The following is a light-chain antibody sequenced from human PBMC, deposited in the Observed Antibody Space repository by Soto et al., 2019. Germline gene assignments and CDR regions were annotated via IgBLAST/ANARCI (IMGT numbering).Light chain of an antibody. Sequence: EIVLTQFPGTLSLSPGERATLSCRANQSVASTYLAWYQQKPGQAPRLLMYGVSSRATGIPDRFSGSGSGTDFTLTISRLEPEDFAVYCCHQYGSSPPTFGGGTKVEIK. J-gene: IGKJ4*01. CDR1: QSVASTY. CDR2: GVS. CDR3: HQYGSSPPT. V-gene: IGKV3-20*01.